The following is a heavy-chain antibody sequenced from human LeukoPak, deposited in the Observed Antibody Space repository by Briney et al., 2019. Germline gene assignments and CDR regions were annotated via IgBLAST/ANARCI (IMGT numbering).Heavy chain of an antibody. Sequence: GGSLRLSCAASGFTFSSYSMNWVRQAPGKGLEWVSSISSSSSYIYYADSVKGRFTISRDNAKNSLYLQMNSLRAEDTAVYYCARSMVRGGYAFDIWGQGTMVTVSS. CDR1: GFTFSSYS. V-gene: IGHV3-21*01. CDR2: ISSSSSYI. J-gene: IGHJ3*02. CDR3: ARSMVRGGYAFDI. D-gene: IGHD3-10*01.